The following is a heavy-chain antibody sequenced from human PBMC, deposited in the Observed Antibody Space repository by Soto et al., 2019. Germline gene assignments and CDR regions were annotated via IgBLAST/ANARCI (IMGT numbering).Heavy chain of an antibody. CDR2: IYTSGST. CDR3: ARDGLSMDYDFWSGYYGLFDY. V-gene: IGHV4-4*07. CDR1: GGSISSYY. J-gene: IGHJ4*02. D-gene: IGHD3-3*01. Sequence: SETLSLTCTVSGGSISSYYWSWIRQPAGKGLEWIGRIYTSGSTNYNPSLKSRVTMSVDTSKNQFSLKLSSVTAADTAVYYCARDGLSMDYDFWSGYYGLFDYWGQGTLVTVSS.